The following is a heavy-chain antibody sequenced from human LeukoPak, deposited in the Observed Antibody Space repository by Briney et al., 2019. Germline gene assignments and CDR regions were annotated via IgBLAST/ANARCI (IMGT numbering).Heavy chain of an antibody. CDR2: ISWNSGNI. J-gene: IGHJ4*02. CDR3: AKLSGYNSGWYDY. Sequence: GGSLRLSCAASGFTFDDYAIHWVRQAPGKGLEWVSGISWNSGNIVYADSVKGRLTISRDNAKSSLYLQMNSLRAEDTALYYCAKLSGYNSGWYDYWGQGTLVTVSS. D-gene: IGHD6-19*01. CDR1: GFTFDDYA. V-gene: IGHV3-9*01.